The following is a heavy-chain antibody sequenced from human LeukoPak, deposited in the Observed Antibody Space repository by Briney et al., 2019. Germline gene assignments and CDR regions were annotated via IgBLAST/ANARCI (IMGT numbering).Heavy chain of an antibody. V-gene: IGHV3-30*18. J-gene: IGHJ4*02. CDR2: ISYDGSNT. Sequence: GGSLRLSCAGSGFTFPTYGMHWVRQAPGKGLEWVAVISYDGSNTYHADSVKGRFTISRDNSKNTLYLQMNSLRAEDTAVYYCAKGADIVVGLWGSFDSWGQGTLVTVSS. D-gene: IGHD2-15*01. CDR3: AKGADIVVGLWGSFDS. CDR1: GFTFPTYG.